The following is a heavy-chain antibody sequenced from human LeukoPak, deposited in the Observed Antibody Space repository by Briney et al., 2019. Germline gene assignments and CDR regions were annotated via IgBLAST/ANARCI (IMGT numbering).Heavy chain of an antibody. CDR3: ATGDCSSTSCYFLY. CDR1: GFTFSSYA. V-gene: IGHV3-23*01. D-gene: IGHD2-2*01. CDR2: ISGGGGST. J-gene: IGHJ4*02. Sequence: GGSLRLSCAASGFTFSSYAMSWVRQAPGKGLERVSAISGGGGSTYYADSVKGRFTISRDNSKNTLYLQMNSLSAEDTAVYYCATGDCSSTSCYFLYWGQGTLVAVSS.